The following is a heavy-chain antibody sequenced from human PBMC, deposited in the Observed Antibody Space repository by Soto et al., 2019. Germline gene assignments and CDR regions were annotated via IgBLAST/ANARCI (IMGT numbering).Heavy chain of an antibody. V-gene: IGHV3-30-3*01. D-gene: IGHD3-22*01. Sequence: QVQLVESGGGVVQPGRSLRLSCAASGFTFSSYAMHWVRQAPGKGLEWLAVISYDGSNKYYADSVKGRFTISRDNSKNTLYLQMNSLRAEDPAVYYCARNPYDSSGYYDYWGQGTLVTVSS. CDR2: ISYDGSNK. CDR1: GFTFSSYA. J-gene: IGHJ4*02. CDR3: ARNPYDSSGYYDY.